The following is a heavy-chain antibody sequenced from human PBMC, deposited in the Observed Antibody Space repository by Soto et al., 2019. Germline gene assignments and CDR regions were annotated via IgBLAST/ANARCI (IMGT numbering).Heavy chain of an antibody. D-gene: IGHD6-19*01. J-gene: IGHJ5*02. CDR3: ARAHGSSWYNWFDP. CDR1: GGTFSSYG. Sequence: ASVKVSCKAYGGTFSSYGISWVRQAPGQGLEWMGGIIPLFGTTNFAHKFKGRVTITADESTSTVYMELSSLRFEDTAIYYCARAHGSSWYNWFDPWGQGTLVTVSS. CDR2: IIPLFGTT. V-gene: IGHV1-69*13.